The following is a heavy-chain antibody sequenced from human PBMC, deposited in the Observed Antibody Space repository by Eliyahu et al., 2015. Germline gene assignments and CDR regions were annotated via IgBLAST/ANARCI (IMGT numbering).Heavy chain of an antibody. Sequence: QVQLVQSGAEVKKPGASVKVSCKASGYTFIGYYMHWVRQAPGQGLEWMGWINPNSGGTNNAQRFQGRVTMTRDTSISTAYMELSRLRSDDTAVYYCARDMRLGILGFDAFDIWGQGTMVTVSS. J-gene: IGHJ3*02. D-gene: IGHD3-10*01. CDR3: ARDMRLGILGFDAFDI. CDR1: GYTFIGYY. V-gene: IGHV1-2*02. CDR2: INPNSGGT.